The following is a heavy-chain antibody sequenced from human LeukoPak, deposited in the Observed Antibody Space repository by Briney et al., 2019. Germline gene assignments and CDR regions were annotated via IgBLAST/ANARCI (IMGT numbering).Heavy chain of an antibody. CDR2: ISWNSGSI. CDR3: AREDHGEYGSASYLFDY. CDR1: GFTFDDYA. J-gene: IGHJ4*02. Sequence: PGRSLRLSCAASGFTFDDYAMHWVRQAPGKGLEWVSGISWNSGSIGYADSVKGRFTISRDNAKNSLYLQMNSLRAEDTAVYYCAREDHGEYGSASYLFDYWGQGTLLTVSS. D-gene: IGHD3-10*01. V-gene: IGHV3-9*01.